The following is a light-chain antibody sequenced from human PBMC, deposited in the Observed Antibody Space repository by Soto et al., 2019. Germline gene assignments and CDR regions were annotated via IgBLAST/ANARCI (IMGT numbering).Light chain of an antibody. V-gene: IGLV2-11*01. CDR3: CSYAGAYRYV. CDR1: SSDVGAYSF. CDR2: DVD. Sequence: QSALTQPRPVSGSPGQSIIISCTGNSSDVGAYSFASWYQQHTGAAPKLLIHDVDKRPPGVPDRFSASKSGNTASLTISGLQAEDEADYFCCSYAGAYRYVFGSGTKLTVL. J-gene: IGLJ1*01.